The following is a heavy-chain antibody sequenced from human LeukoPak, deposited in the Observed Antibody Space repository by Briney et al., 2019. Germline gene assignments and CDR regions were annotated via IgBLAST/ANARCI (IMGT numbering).Heavy chain of an antibody. V-gene: IGHV3-30*02. CDR3: ARDLTYSGWYYFDY. CDR2: IRYDGSNE. CDR1: GFTFSSYG. J-gene: IGHJ4*02. D-gene: IGHD6-19*01. Sequence: GGSLRLPCAPSGFTFSSYGMHWVRQAPGKGLEWVAFIRYDGSNEYYADSVKGRFTISRDNSKNTLYLQMNSLRAEDSAVYYCARDLTYSGWYYFDYWGQGTLVTVSS.